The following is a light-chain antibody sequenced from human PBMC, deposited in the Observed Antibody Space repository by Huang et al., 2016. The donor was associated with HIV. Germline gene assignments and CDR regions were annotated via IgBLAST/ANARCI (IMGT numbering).Light chain of an antibody. CDR3: QQYNNWPPWT. CDR2: GAS. J-gene: IGKJ1*01. CDR1: QSVSSN. V-gene: IGKV3-15*01. Sequence: EIVMTQSPATLSVSPGERATLSCRASQSVSSNLAWYQQKPGQSPRLLIYGASTRATGVPASVSGSGAGTEFTLTISSLQSEDVAVYYCQQYNNWPPWTFGQGTKVEIK.